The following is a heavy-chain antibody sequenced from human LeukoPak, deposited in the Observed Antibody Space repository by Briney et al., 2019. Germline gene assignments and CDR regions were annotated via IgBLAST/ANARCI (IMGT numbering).Heavy chain of an antibody. V-gene: IGHV3-9*01. CDR2: ITWDSNSI. CDR1: GFNVEDYA. Sequence: GGSLRLSCVAYGFNVEDYAMHWVRQAPGKGLEWVSGITWDSNSIDYADSVKGRFTISRDNAQNSLTLHMNGLRLEDTALYLCASKRVWGQGTLVTVSS. D-gene: IGHD6-25*01. J-gene: IGHJ4*02. CDR3: ASKRV.